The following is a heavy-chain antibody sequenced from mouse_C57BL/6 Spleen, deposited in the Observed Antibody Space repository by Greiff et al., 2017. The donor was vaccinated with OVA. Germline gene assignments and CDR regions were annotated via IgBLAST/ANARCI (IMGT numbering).Heavy chain of an antibody. CDR1: GYTFTSYW. J-gene: IGHJ2*01. D-gene: IGHD3-3*01. CDR3: AREGIYVDY. CDR2: IDPSDSET. Sequence: VQLKEPGAELVRPGSSVKLSCKASGYTFTSYWMHWVKQRPIQGLEWIGNIDPSDSETHYNQKFKDKATLTVDKSSSTAYMQLSSLTSEDSAVYYCAREGIYVDYWGQGTTLTVSS. V-gene: IGHV1-52*01.